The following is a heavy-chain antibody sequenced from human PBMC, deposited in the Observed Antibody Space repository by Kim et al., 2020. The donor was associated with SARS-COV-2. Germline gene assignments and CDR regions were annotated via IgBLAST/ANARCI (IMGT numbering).Heavy chain of an antibody. CDR3: AKVTTVTPADFDY. CDR2: ISYDGSNK. V-gene: IGHV3-30*18. J-gene: IGHJ4*02. D-gene: IGHD4-17*01. Sequence: GGSLRLSCAASGFTFSSYGMHWVRQAPGKGLEWVAVISYDGSNKYYADSVKGRFTISRDNSKNTLYLQMNSLRAEDTAVYYCAKVTTVTPADFDYWGQGTLVTVSS. CDR1: GFTFSSYG.